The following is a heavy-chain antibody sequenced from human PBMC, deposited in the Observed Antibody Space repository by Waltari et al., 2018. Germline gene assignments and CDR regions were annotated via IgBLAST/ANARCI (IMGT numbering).Heavy chain of an antibody. V-gene: IGHV4-34*01. J-gene: IGHJ2*01. CDR1: GGSFSGYY. Sequence: QVQLQQWGAGLLKPSETLSLTCAVYGGSFSGYYWSWVRQPPGKGLEWIGEINHSGSTNYNPSLKSRVTISVDTSKNQFSLKLSSVTAADTAVYYCARGRGIAARPSWYFDLWGRGTLVTVSS. CDR3: ARGRGIAARPSWYFDL. CDR2: INHSGST. D-gene: IGHD6-6*01.